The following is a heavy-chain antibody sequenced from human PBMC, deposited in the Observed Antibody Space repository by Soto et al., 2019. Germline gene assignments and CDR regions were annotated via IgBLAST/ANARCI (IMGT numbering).Heavy chain of an antibody. Sequence: QIQLVQSGAEVKRPGASVKVTCKTSGYRFSSYAISWVRQAPGQGLEWMGWISGYNGNTNYAQKFQGRVSITTDTSTTIVYMELRNLRSDDTAVYYCARGVGTSPDFDYWGQGTLVTVSS. CDR2: ISGYNGNT. CDR1: GYRFSSYA. D-gene: IGHD2-2*01. V-gene: IGHV1-18*01. CDR3: ARGVGTSPDFDY. J-gene: IGHJ4*02.